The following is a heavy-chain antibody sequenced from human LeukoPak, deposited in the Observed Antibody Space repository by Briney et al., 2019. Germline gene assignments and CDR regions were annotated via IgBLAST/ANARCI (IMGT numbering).Heavy chain of an antibody. J-gene: IGHJ4*02. CDR1: GGSIRSNNYY. D-gene: IGHD5-12*01. V-gene: IGHV4-39*07. CDR2: IYTTGST. Sequence: SETLSLTCTVSGGSIRSNNYYWGWIRQPPGKGLEWIGNIYTTGSTYYSPSLKSRVIISLDKSENQFSLTSSSLTAADTAVYYCAKGNPYYDCWGQGTLVTVSS. CDR3: AKGNPYYDC.